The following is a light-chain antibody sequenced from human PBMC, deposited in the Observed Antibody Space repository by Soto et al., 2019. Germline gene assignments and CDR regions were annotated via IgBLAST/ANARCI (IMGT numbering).Light chain of an antibody. CDR3: QQYNSYSWT. CDR2: DAS. Sequence: DIQMTQSPSTLSASVGDRVPITCRASQSISSWLAWYQQKPGKAPKLLIYDASSLESGVPSRFSGSGSGTEFTLTISSLQPDDFATYYCQQYNSYSWTVGQGTKVDIK. V-gene: IGKV1-5*01. CDR1: QSISSW. J-gene: IGKJ1*01.